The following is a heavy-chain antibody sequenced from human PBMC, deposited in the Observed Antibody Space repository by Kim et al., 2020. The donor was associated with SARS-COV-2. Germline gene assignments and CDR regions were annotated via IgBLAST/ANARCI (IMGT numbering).Heavy chain of an antibody. J-gene: IGHJ4*02. V-gene: IGHV4-34*01. CDR3: ARDRAAAGTRIDY. Sequence: YNPSLKSRDTISGDTSKNQFSLKLSSVAAADTAVYYCARDRAAAGTRIDYWGQGTLVTVSS. D-gene: IGHD6-13*01.